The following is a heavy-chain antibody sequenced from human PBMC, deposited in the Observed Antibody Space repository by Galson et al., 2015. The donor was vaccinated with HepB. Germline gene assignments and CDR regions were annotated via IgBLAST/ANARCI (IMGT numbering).Heavy chain of an antibody. CDR3: AIARGYYGSGSYTSDAFDI. D-gene: IGHD3-10*01. V-gene: IGHV1-46*03. Sequence: SVKVSCKASGYTFTSYYMHWVRQAPGQGLEWMGIINPSGGSTSYAQKFQGRVTMTRDTSTSTVYMELSSLRSEDTAVYYCAIARGYYGSGSYTSDAFDIWGQGTMVTVSS. J-gene: IGHJ3*02. CDR2: INPSGGST. CDR1: GYTFTSYY.